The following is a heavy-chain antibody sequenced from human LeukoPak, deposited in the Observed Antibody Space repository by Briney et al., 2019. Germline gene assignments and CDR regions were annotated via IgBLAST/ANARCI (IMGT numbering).Heavy chain of an antibody. J-gene: IGHJ5*02. CDR1: GASVSAYY. D-gene: IGHD3-3*02. V-gene: IGHV4-59*02. CDR2: IHDSGSA. CDR3: VQVRLAGLFDP. Sequence: SETLSLTCTVSGASVSAYYWTWIRQPAGKRLEWLGYIHDSGSANYNPSLNSRLTMSLDASKNQFSLKLSSVSAADTAVYYCVQVRLAGLFDPWGQGTLVTVSS.